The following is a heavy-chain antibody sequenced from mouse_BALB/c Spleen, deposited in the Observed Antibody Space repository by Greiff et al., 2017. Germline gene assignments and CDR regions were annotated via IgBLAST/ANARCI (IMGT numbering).Heavy chain of an antibody. V-gene: IGHV7-3*02. CDR1: GFTFTDYY. J-gene: IGHJ2*01. Sequence: EVKLVESGGGLVQPGGSLRLSCATSGFTFTDYYMSWVRQPPGKALEWLGFIRNKANGYTTEYSASVKGRFTISRDNSQSILYLQMNTLRAEDSATYYCARDNWVFDYWGQGTTLTVSS. D-gene: IGHD4-1*01. CDR2: IRNKANGYTT. CDR3: ARDNWVFDY.